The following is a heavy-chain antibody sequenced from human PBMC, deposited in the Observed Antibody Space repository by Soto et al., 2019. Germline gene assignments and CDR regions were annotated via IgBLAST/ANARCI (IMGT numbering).Heavy chain of an antibody. V-gene: IGHV4-4*03. Sequence: VHLQESCPGLVKPPGTLSLTCAVPGGSVNNSNWWSWVREPPGKGLEWIGEIYQGGATTYNPSLKSQVTRSVDKYKNQFSLKLTSVTAADTVVYYCVKGGLSVAVLDKGAFDSWGPGILVTVSS. CDR1: GGSVNNSNW. D-gene: IGHD2-21*01. CDR2: IYQGGAT. CDR3: VKGGLSVAVLDKGAFDS. J-gene: IGHJ4*02.